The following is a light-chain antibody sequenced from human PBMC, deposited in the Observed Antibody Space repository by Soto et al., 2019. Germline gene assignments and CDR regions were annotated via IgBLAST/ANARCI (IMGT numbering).Light chain of an antibody. CDR2: VAS. CDR3: QQYGSSRGFT. V-gene: IGKV3-20*01. J-gene: IGKJ3*01. CDR1: QSVSSSY. Sequence: EIVLTQSPGTLSLSPGERATLSCRASQSVSSSYLAWYQQKPGQAPRLLIYVASGRATGIPDRFSGSGSGTDFTLTISRLEPEDFAVYYCQQYGSSRGFTFGPGTKVDIK.